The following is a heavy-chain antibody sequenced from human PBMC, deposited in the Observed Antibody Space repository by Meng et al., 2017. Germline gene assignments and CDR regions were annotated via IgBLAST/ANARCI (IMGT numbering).Heavy chain of an antibody. J-gene: IGHJ4*02. D-gene: IGHD1-26*01. Sequence: VQCVGAGGGCSPPGGALVLSCAASGITVSSNYMSWVRQAPGKGLEWVSVIYSGGSTYYADSVKGRFTISRDNSKNTLYFQMNSLRAEDTAVYYCARGGSYYSYWGQGTLVTVSS. CDR2: IYSGGST. V-gene: IGHV3-53*01. CDR3: ARGGSYYSY. CDR1: GITVSSNY.